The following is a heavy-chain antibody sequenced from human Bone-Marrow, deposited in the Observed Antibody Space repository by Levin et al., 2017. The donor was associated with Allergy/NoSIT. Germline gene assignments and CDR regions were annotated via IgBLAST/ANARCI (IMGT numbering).Heavy chain of an antibody. CDR3: TRGMRHVVVVVAAMDV. CDR2: INDSGDST. V-gene: IGHV3-23*01. Sequence: GGSLRLSCEASGFDFDNYAMSWVRQAPGRGPEWVSSINDSGDSTYYPDSVKGRFTISRDNSKNTLYLEMNSLRAEDTALYYCTRGMRHVVVVVAAMDVWGQGTTVSVSS. D-gene: IGHD2-15*01. J-gene: IGHJ6*02. CDR1: GFDFDNYA.